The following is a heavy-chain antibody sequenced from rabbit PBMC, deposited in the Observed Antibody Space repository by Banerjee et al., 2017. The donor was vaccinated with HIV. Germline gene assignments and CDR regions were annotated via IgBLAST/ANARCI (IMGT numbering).Heavy chain of an antibody. D-gene: IGHD2-1*01. CDR1: GFDFSSYT. CDR2: IDPVFGTT. V-gene: IGHV1S7*01. CDR3: ARPDSYDDYGDWRLDL. J-gene: IGHJ3*01. Sequence: QLKESGGGLVQPGGSLKLSCKASGFDFSSYTMNWVRQAPGKGLEWIGYIDPVFGTTYYANWVNGRFTISSHNAQNTLYLQLNSLTAADTATYFCARPDSYDDYGDWRLDLWGQGTLVTV.